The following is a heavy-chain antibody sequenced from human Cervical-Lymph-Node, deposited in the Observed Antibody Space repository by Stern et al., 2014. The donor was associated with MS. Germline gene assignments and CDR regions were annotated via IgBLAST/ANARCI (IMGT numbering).Heavy chain of an antibody. CDR1: GFTVSSNY. V-gene: IGHV3-53*01. CDR3: ARGTRSLVVDFDY. CDR2: IYSGGST. Sequence: VQLVESGGGLIQPGGSLRLSCAASGFTVSSNYMSWVRQAQGKGLEWDSVIYSGGSTNYAASEKGRFSLSRAKSKNKMTLHMNSLRSEDTAVYYCARGTRSLVVDFDYWGQGTLVTVSS. J-gene: IGHJ4*02. D-gene: IGHD1/OR15-1a*01.